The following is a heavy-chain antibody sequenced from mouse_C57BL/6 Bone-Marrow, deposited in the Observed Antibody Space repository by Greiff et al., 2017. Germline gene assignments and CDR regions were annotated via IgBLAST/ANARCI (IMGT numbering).Heavy chain of an antibody. J-gene: IGHJ1*03. Sequence: DVQLQESGPVLVKPGASVKMSCKASGYTFTDYYMNWVKQSHGKSLEWIGVINPYNGGTSYNQKFKGKATLTVDKSSSTAYMELNSLTSEDSAVYYCARDYYGSSYFWYFDVWGTGTTVTVSS. CDR2: INPYNGGT. V-gene: IGHV1-19*01. CDR3: ARDYYGSSYFWYFDV. D-gene: IGHD1-1*01. CDR1: GYTFTDYY.